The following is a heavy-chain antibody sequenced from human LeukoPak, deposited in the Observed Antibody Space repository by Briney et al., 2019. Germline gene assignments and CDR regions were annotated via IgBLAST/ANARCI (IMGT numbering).Heavy chain of an antibody. D-gene: IGHD6-19*01. CDR1: GFTFSTSA. CDR3: VRDGMAVAGTVPLDY. Sequence: PGGSLRLSCAASGFTFSTSAMHWVRQAPGGGLEYVSAISGSGDITYYADSVKGRFTISRDNSKNTLYLQMSRLTPEDAAVYYCVRDGMAVAGTVPLDYWGQGILVTVSS. J-gene: IGHJ4*02. V-gene: IGHV3-64D*09. CDR2: ISGSGDIT.